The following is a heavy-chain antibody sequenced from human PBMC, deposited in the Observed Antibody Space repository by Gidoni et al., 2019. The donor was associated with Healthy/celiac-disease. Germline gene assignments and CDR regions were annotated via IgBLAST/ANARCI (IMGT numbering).Heavy chain of an antibody. D-gene: IGHD3-3*01. CDR2: ISSSSSYI. J-gene: IGHJ4*02. V-gene: IGHV3-21*01. CDR1: GFSYSRYS. CDR3: ARLNGYYDFCSCYGSFDY. Sequence: EVQLVESGGGLVKPGGSLRLACAASGFSYSRYSRNWVRLDPWKGLEGVSSISSSSSYIYYADSGKGRFTISRDNAKNSLYLQMISLRAEDTSVYYCARLNGYYDFCSCYGSFDYWGQGTLFTVSS.